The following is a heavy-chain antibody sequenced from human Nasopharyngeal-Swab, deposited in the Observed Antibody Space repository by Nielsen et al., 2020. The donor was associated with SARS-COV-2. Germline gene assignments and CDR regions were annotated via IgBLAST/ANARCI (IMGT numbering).Heavy chain of an antibody. J-gene: IGHJ4*02. Sequence: GESLKISCAASGFIVGSNYMDWVRQAPGKGLEWVSGISSTGDYIYYAASVKGRFTISRDNAKNSLYLQMNSLRAEDAAVYYCVRDTPAMFAYWGQGTLVTVSS. V-gene: IGHV3-21*01. CDR2: ISSTGDYI. CDR3: VRDTPAMFAY. CDR1: GFIVGSNY.